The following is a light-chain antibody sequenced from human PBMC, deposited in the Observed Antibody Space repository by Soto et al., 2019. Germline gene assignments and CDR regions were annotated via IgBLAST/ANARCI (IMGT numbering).Light chain of an antibody. J-gene: IGKJ2*01. CDR1: QSISSW. CDR2: DAS. V-gene: IGKV1-5*01. Sequence: DIQMTQSPSTLSASVGDRVTITCRASQSISSWLAWYQQKPGKAPKVLIYDASSLESGVPSRFSGSGSGTEFTLTISSLQPDDSATYYCQQYGSYSSITFGQGTKLEIK. CDR3: QQYGSYSSIT.